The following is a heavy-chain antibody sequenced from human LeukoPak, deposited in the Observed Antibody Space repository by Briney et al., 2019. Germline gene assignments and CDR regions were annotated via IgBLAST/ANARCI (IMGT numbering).Heavy chain of an antibody. CDR1: GFPFKSYP. V-gene: IGHV3-23*01. CDR2: VGDNGGGA. J-gene: IGHJ4*02. Sequence: GGSLRLSCAASGFPFKSYPMTWVRRAPGKGLEWVSAVGDNGGGAFYADSVKGRFSISKDIFSDTLYLQMDSLTAADTAVYYCMKGGWGSPFDYWGQGALVTVSS. D-gene: IGHD7-27*01. CDR3: MKGGWGSPFDY.